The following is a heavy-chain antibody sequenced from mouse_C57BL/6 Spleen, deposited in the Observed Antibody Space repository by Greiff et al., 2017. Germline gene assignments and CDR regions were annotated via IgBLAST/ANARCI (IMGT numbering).Heavy chain of an antibody. Sequence: VNVVESGAELARPGASVKLSCKASGYTFTSYGISWVKQRTGQGLEWIGEIYPRSGNTYYNEKFKGKATLTADKSSSTAYMELRSLTSEDSAVYFCARSIGTGTSHYYYAMDYWGQGTSVTVSS. J-gene: IGHJ4*01. CDR1: GYTFTSYG. D-gene: IGHD4-1*01. CDR3: ARSIGTGTSHYYYAMDY. CDR2: IYPRSGNT. V-gene: IGHV1-81*01.